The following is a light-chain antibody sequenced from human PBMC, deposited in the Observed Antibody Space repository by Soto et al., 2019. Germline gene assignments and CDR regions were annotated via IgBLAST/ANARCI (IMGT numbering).Light chain of an antibody. Sequence: DIQVTQSPPSLSASVGDRVTITCRASRDIDNSLAWYQQVPGKAPKLLMYAASTLQSGFPSRFGGSGSGTDFTLTISSLQPEDFATYYCQQTYSTPQTFGQGTKVEIK. CDR2: AAS. V-gene: IGKV1-39*01. CDR1: RDIDNS. CDR3: QQTYSTPQT. J-gene: IGKJ1*01.